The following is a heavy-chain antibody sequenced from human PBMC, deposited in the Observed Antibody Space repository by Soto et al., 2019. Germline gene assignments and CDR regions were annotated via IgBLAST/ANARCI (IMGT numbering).Heavy chain of an antibody. CDR2: IIPIFGAA. V-gene: IGHV1-69*13. Sequence: ASVKVTCTASGGTYSSYAISWVRQAPGQGLEWMGGIIPIFGAANYAQKFQGRVTITADESTSTAYMELSSLRSEDTAVYYCARAVDTAMVGRGYYYYGMDVWGQGTTVTVSS. CDR3: ARAVDTAMVGRGYYYYGMDV. J-gene: IGHJ6*02. D-gene: IGHD5-18*01. CDR1: GGTYSSYA.